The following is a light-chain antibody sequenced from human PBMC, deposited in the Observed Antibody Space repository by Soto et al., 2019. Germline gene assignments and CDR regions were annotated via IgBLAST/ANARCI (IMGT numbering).Light chain of an antibody. CDR3: QQTYSTVFT. Sequence: DIQMTQSPSSLSASVGDRVTITCRASQTISSSYLNWYQQRPGKAPNLLIYAASSLQSGVPSRFSGSGSGTHFTLTISSLQPEDLATYDCQQTYSTVFTFGPGTKVDIK. CDR1: QTISSSY. J-gene: IGKJ3*01. V-gene: IGKV1-39*01. CDR2: AAS.